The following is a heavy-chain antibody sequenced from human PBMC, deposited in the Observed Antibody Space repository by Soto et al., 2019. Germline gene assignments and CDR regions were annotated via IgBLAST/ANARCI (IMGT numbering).Heavy chain of an antibody. Sequence: GGSLRLSCAASGFTFSSYGMHWVRQAPGKGLEWVAVISYDGSNKYYADSVKGRFTISRDNSKNTLYLQMNSLRAEDTAVYYCAKDRIGTGFDYWGQGTLVTVSS. D-gene: IGHD1-1*01. CDR1: GFTFSSYG. V-gene: IGHV3-30*18. CDR3: AKDRIGTGFDY. J-gene: IGHJ4*02. CDR2: ISYDGSNK.